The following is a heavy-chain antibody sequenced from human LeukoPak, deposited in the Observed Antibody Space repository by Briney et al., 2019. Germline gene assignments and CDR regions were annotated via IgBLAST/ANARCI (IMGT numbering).Heavy chain of an antibody. CDR1: GYTFTSYD. D-gene: IGHD3-10*01. CDR3: ARGGAMVRAFYYMDV. J-gene: IGHJ6*03. CDR2: IIPIFGTA. Sequence: GASVKVSCKASGYTFTSYDINWVRQAPGQGLEWMGGIIPIFGTANYAQKFQGSVTITTDESTSTAYMELSSLRSEDTAVYYCARGGAMVRAFYYMDVWGKGTTVTVSS. V-gene: IGHV1-69*05.